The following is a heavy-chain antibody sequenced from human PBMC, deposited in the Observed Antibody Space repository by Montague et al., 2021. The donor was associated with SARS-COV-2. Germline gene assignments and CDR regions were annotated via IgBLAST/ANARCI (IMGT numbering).Heavy chain of an antibody. Sequence: PALVKPTQTLTLTCTFSGFSLSTSGMCVSWIRQPPGKALEWLARIDWDDDKYYSTSLKTRLTISKDTSKNQVVLTMTNMDPVDTATYYCARDKYYYDSSGYYPLVYFDYWGQGTLVTVPS. V-gene: IGHV2-70*11. D-gene: IGHD3-22*01. J-gene: IGHJ4*02. CDR3: ARDKYYYDSSGYYPLVYFDY. CDR1: GFSLSTSGMC. CDR2: IDWDDDK.